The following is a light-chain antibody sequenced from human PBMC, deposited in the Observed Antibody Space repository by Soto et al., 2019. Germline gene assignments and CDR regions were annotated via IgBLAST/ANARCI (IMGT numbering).Light chain of an antibody. Sequence: QSVLTQPASVSGSPGQSITISCTGTSSDVGGYNYVSWYQQHPGKAPKLIIYEVSNRPSGVSNRFSGSKSGNTASLTISGLKDEDEAEYSCNSYTSKSTGVFGTGTKLTVL. CDR2: EVS. CDR1: SSDVGGYNY. J-gene: IGLJ1*01. V-gene: IGLV2-14*01. CDR3: NSYTSKSTGV.